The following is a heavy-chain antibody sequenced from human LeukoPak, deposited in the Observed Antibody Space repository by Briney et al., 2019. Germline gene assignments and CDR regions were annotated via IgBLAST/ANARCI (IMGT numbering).Heavy chain of an antibody. CDR1: GFTFSSYD. CDR3: ASGNSGSSPRWFDP. CDR2: ISGSGGST. D-gene: IGHD1-26*01. Sequence: GGTLRLSCAASGFTFSSYDMSWVRQAPGKGLEWVSAISGSGGSTYYADPVKGRFTISRDNSKNTLYLQMNSPRAEDTAVYYCASGNSGSSPRWFDPWGQGTLVTVSS. J-gene: IGHJ5*02. V-gene: IGHV3-23*01.